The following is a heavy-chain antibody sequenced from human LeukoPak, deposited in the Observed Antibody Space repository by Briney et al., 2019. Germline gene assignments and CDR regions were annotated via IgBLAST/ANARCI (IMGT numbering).Heavy chain of an antibody. CDR2: INSDGSST. CDR1: GFTFSSYW. CDR3: ASHRQIVPGSSGYWFDP. J-gene: IGHJ5*02. D-gene: IGHD2-2*01. V-gene: IGHV3-74*01. Sequence: GGSLRLSCAASGFTFSSYWMHWVRQAPGKGLVWVSRINSDGSSTSYADSVKGRFTISRDNSKNTLYLQMNSLRAEDTAVYYCASHRQIVPGSSGYWFDPWGQGTLVTVSS.